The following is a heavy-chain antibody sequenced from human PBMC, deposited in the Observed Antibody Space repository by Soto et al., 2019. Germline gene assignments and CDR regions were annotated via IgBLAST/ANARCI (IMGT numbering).Heavy chain of an antibody. J-gene: IGHJ4*02. CDR3: AKDISYGDYESLVDY. CDR1: GFTFDDYA. Sequence: GGSLRLSCAASGFTFDDYAMHWVRQAPGKGLEWVSGISWNSGSIGYADSVKGRFTISRDNAKNSLYLQMNSLRAEDTALYYCAKDISYGDYESLVDYWGQGTLVTVSS. V-gene: IGHV3-9*01. CDR2: ISWNSGSI. D-gene: IGHD4-17*01.